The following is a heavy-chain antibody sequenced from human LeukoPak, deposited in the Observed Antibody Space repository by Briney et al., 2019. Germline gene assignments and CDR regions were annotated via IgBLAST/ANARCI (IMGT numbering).Heavy chain of an antibody. CDR2: ISSSSNYI. Sequence: GGSLRLSCAASGFTFSSYTMNWVRQAPGKGLEWVSSISSSSNYIYYADSVKGRFTISRDNAKNSLYLQMNSLRAEDTAVYYCARDGSGWPQDDYWGQGTLVTVSS. CDR1: GFTFSSYT. V-gene: IGHV3-21*01. CDR3: ARDGSGWPQDDY. D-gene: IGHD6-19*01. J-gene: IGHJ4*02.